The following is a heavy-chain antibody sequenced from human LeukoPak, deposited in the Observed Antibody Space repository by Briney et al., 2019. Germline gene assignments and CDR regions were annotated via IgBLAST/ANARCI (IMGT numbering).Heavy chain of an antibody. J-gene: IGHJ4*02. CDR1: GFTFSSYW. CDR2: INSDGSST. Sequence: GGSLRLSCASSGFTFSSYWMHWVRQAPGKGLMWVSRINSDGSSTSYADSVKGRVTIYRDNAKNTLYLQMNSLRAEDTAVYYCARKESGSGYYRAFAYWGQGTLVTVSS. D-gene: IGHD3-3*01. CDR3: ARKESGSGYYRAFAY. V-gene: IGHV3-74*01.